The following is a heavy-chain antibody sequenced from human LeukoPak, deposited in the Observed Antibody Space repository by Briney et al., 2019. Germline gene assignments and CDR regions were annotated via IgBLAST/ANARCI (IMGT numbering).Heavy chain of an antibody. V-gene: IGHV1-69*13. Sequence: SVNVSCKASGYTFGIYGISWVRQAPGQGFEWMGGIIPIFGTANYAQKFQGRVTITADESTSTAYMELSSLRSEDTAVYYCARGRITIFGVVLDSAYYYGMDVWGQGTTVTVSS. CDR2: IIPIFGTA. CDR3: ARGRITIFGVVLDSAYYYGMDV. D-gene: IGHD3-3*01. CDR1: GYTFGIYG. J-gene: IGHJ6*02.